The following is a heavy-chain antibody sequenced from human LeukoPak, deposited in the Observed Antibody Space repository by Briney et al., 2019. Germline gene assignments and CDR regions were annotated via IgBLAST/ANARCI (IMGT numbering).Heavy chain of an antibody. CDR3: ARGIRFLCPGEVVCLNYGMDV. V-gene: IGHV1-2*02. Sequence: ASVKVSCKAAGYTFNCYYMHWVRQAPGQGHERMGCINPNSGGTNYAHKVQGRVTMTRERSISTAYMELSRLRFDDTAVYYCARGIRFLCPGEVVCLNYGMDVWGQGNTVTVSS. CDR2: INPNSGGT. CDR1: GYTFNCYY. D-gene: IGHD2/OR15-2a*01. J-gene: IGHJ6*02.